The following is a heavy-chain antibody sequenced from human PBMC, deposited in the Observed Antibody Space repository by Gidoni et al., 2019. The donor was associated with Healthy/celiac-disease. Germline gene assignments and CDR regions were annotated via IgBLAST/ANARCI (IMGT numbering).Heavy chain of an antibody. CDR3: AKDLEGGSYFTLDY. J-gene: IGHJ4*02. Sequence: EVQLLESGGGLVQPGGSLRLSCAASGFTLSSFAMSWVRQAPGKGLEWVSAISGSGGSTYYADSVKGRFTISRDNSKNTLYLQMNSLRAEDTAVYYCAKDLEGGSYFTLDYWGQGTLVTVSS. V-gene: IGHV3-23*01. D-gene: IGHD1-26*01. CDR1: GFTLSSFA. CDR2: ISGSGGST.